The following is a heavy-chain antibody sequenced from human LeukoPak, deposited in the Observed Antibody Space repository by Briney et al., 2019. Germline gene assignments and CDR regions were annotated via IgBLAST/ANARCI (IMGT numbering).Heavy chain of an antibody. CDR3: ARSYQLLLQRWFDP. CDR2: IYTSGTT. CDR1: GASVISGNYY. D-gene: IGHD2-2*01. J-gene: IGHJ5*02. Sequence: PSQTLSLTCTVSGASVISGNYYWTWIRQPAGRRLEWIGRIYTSGTTNYNPSLKSRVTISVDTSKNQFSLKLSSVTAADTAVYYCARSYQLLLQRWFDPWGQGTLVTVSS. V-gene: IGHV4-61*02.